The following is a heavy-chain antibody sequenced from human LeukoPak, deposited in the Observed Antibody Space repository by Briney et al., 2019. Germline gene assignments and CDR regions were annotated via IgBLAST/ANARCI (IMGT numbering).Heavy chain of an antibody. CDR2: IIPIFGTA. V-gene: IGHV1-69*13. CDR3: ARDPEMVRGSPQFDY. Sequence: SVKVSCKASGGTFSSYAISWVRQAPGQGLEWMGGIIPIFGTANYAQKFQGRVTIAAAESTSTAYMELSSLRSEDTAVYYCARDPEMVRGSPQFDYWGQGTLVTVSS. CDR1: GGTFSSYA. J-gene: IGHJ4*02. D-gene: IGHD3-10*01.